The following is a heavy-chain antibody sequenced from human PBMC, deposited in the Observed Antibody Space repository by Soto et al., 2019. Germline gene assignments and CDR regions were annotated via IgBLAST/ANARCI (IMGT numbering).Heavy chain of an antibody. V-gene: IGHV5-51*01. D-gene: IGHD3-22*01. CDR3: ARRSSGEGFDP. CDR1: GYSFTSYL. J-gene: IGHJ5*02. CDR2: IYPGDSDT. Sequence: GESLKISFKGSGYSFTSYLICWVRQMPVKGLEWMGIIYPGDSDTRYSPSFQGQVTISADKSISTAYLQWSSLKDSDTAMYYCARRSSGEGFDPWGQGTLVTVCS.